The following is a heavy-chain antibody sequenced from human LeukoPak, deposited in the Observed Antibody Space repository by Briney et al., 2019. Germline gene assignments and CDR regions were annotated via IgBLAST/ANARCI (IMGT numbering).Heavy chain of an antibody. CDR3: AKDMMEYYSDSRGAFDV. D-gene: IGHD3-22*01. Sequence: GGSLRLSCVASGFTFDDYAMHWVRQAPGEGLEWISGISLNSGSIGYMDSVKGRFTISRDNAKNSLYLQMNSLRAEDSASYYCAKDMMEYYSDSRGAFDVWGQGTMVTVSS. CDR1: GFTFDDYA. J-gene: IGHJ3*01. V-gene: IGHV3-9*01. CDR2: ISLNSGSI.